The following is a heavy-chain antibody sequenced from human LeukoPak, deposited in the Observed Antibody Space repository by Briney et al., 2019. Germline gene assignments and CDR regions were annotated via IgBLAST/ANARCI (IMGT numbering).Heavy chain of an antibody. D-gene: IGHD3-10*01. CDR3: ARGARDYPKGWFDP. V-gene: IGHV1-8*01. J-gene: IGHJ5*02. Sequence: ASVKVSCKASGYTFTIYDINWVGQATGQGLEWLGCMNPNSGNTGYGAKFQGRVTMTRNTSISTAYMELSSLRSEDTAVYYCARGARDYPKGWFDPWGQGTLVTVSS. CDR1: GYTFTIYD. CDR2: MNPNSGNT.